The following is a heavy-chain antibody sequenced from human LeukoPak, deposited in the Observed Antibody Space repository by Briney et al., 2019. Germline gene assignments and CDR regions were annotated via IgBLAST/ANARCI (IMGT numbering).Heavy chain of an antibody. V-gene: IGHV4-59*08. Sequence: PSETLSLTCIVSGGSINNHYWTWIRQTPGKGLEWIGDIHYTGTTKYNPSLKSRVTISVDKSKKQFSLKLSSVTAADTAVYYCATYDFWSGYWYYWGQGTLVTVSS. CDR2: IHYTGTT. D-gene: IGHD3-3*01. CDR1: GGSINNHY. J-gene: IGHJ4*02. CDR3: ATYDFWSGYWYY.